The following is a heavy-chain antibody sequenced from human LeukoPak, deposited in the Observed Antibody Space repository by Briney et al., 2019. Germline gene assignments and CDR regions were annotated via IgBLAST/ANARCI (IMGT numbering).Heavy chain of an antibody. CDR2: IYPGDSET. CDR3: ARRHYYDSSGYYLAHDAFDI. Sequence: GESLKISCKGSGYSFTSHWIGWVRQMPGKGLEWMGIIYPGDSETRYSPSFRGQVTISADKSISTAYLQWSSLKASDTAMYYCARRHYYDSSGYYLAHDAFDIWGQGTMVTVSS. J-gene: IGHJ3*02. D-gene: IGHD3-22*01. CDR1: GYSFTSHW. V-gene: IGHV5-51*01.